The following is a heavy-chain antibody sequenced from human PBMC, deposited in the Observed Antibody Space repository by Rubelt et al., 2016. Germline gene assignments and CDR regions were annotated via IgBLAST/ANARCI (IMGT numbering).Heavy chain of an antibody. Sequence: EVQLVESGGGVVRPGGSLRLSCAASGFTFSSYSMNWVRQAPGKGLEWVSSISSSSSYISYADSVKGRFTISRDNAKNSLYLQMNSLRAEDTAVYYCASRYGSRTDYWGQGTLVTVSS. CDR1: GFTFSSYS. V-gene: IGHV3-21*01. J-gene: IGHJ4*02. CDR2: ISSSSSYI. D-gene: IGHD3-10*01. CDR3: ASRYGSRTDY.